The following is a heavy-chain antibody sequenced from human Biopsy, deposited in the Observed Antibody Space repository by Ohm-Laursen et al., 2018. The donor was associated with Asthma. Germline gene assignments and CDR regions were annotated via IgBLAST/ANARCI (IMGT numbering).Heavy chain of an antibody. Sequence: SETLSLTCTVSGGSVSTGSYYWSWIRQPPGKGLEWLGYIHYTWSDNYNPSLKSRVTISVDKSKNQFSLRLNSVTAADTAVYYCARGPNYHGSGRAPIGMDVWGQGTTVTVSS. CDR1: GGSVSTGSYY. V-gene: IGHV4-61*01. J-gene: IGHJ6*02. CDR2: IHYTWSD. CDR3: ARGPNYHGSGRAPIGMDV. D-gene: IGHD3-10*01.